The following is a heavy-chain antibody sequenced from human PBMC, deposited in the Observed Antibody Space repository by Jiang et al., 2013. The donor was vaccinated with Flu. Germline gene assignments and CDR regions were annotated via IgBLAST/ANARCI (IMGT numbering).Heavy chain of an antibody. CDR3: AREGFCSGGNCYSTDWFDP. CDR1: GGSISSQY. J-gene: IGHJ5*02. CDR2: IYYSGST. V-gene: IGHV4-59*11. Sequence: SGPGLVKPSETLSLTCTVSGGSISSQYWSWIRQPPGKGLEWIGYIYYSGSTNYNPSLKSRVTISIDTSRTQFSLKLTSVTAADTAVYYCAREGFCSGGNCYSTDWFDPWGQGTLVTVSS. D-gene: IGHD2-15*01.